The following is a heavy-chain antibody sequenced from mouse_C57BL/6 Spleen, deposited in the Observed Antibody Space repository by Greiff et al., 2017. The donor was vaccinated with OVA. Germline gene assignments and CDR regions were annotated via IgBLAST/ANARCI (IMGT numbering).Heavy chain of an antibody. CDR2: INPSTGGT. V-gene: IGHV1-42*01. Sequence: EVQLQQSGPELVKPGASVKISCKASGYSFTGYYMNWVKQSPEKSLEWIGEINPSTGGTTYNQKFKAKATLTVDKSSSTAYMQLKSLTSEDSEVYYCARGGGNYGFAYWGQGTLVTVSA. D-gene: IGHD2-1*01. CDR3: ARGGGNYGFAY. CDR1: GYSFTGYY. J-gene: IGHJ3*01.